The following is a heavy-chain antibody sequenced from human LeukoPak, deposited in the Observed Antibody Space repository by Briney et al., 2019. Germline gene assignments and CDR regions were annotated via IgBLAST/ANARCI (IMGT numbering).Heavy chain of an antibody. CDR1: GFTFSSYW. D-gene: IGHD1-7*01. CDR2: IKQDGSEK. V-gene: IGHV3-7*01. Sequence: GSLRLSCAASGFTFSSYWMSWVRQAPGKGLEWVANIKQDGSEKYYVNSVKGRFTITRDNAKNSLYLQMNSLRAEDTAIYFCAREDDWNYEDYWGQGTLVTVSS. J-gene: IGHJ4*02. CDR3: AREDDWNYEDY.